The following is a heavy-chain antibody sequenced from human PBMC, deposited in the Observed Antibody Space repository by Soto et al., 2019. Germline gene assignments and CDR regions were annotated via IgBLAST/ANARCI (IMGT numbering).Heavy chain of an antibody. CDR3: ARVRFGELFNPNPSYFYYMDV. CDR2: ISSSGSTI. V-gene: IGHV3-11*01. D-gene: IGHD3-10*01. CDR1: GFTFSDYY. Sequence: GGSLRLSCAASGFTFSDYYMSWIRQAPGKGLEWVSYISSSGSTIYYADSVKGRFTISRDNAKNSLYLQMNSLRAEDTAVYYCARVRFGELFNPNPSYFYYMDVWGKGTTVTVSS. J-gene: IGHJ6*03.